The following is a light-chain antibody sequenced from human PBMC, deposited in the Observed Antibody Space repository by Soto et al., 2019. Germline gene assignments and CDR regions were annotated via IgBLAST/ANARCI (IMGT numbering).Light chain of an antibody. CDR3: AAWDDSLNGPNYV. CDR2: SNN. V-gene: IGLV1-44*01. J-gene: IGLJ1*01. Sequence: QSVLTQPPSASGTPAHTVTIFCSGSSTNIGSNTVNWYQQLPGTAPKLLIYSNNQRPSGVPDRFSGSKSGTSASLAISGLQSEDEADYYCAAWDDSLNGPNYVFGTGTKVTVL. CDR1: STNIGSNT.